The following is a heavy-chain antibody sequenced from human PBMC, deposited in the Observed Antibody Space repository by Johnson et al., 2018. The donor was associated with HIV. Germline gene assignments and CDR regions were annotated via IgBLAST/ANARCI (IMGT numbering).Heavy chain of an antibody. CDR3: ARGLTGDDAFDI. D-gene: IGHD7-27*01. V-gene: IGHV3-30*14. Sequence: QVQLVESGGGVVQPGRALRLSCAASGFTFSNSAMHWVRQAPGKGLEWVAVISYDGANVYYADSVKGRFTISRENTKNSLYLQMNSLRAGDTAVYYCARGLTGDDAFDIWGQGTMVTVSS. CDR1: GFTFSNSA. CDR2: ISYDGANV. J-gene: IGHJ3*02.